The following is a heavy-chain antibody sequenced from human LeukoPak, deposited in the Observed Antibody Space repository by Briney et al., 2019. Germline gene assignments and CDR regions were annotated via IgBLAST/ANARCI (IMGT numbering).Heavy chain of an antibody. CDR1: GFTFSSYG. CDR2: ISARDGRT. J-gene: IGHJ4*02. Sequence: GGSLRLSCAASGFTFSSYGMHWVRQAPGKGLEWVSVISARDGRTYYADSVKGRFTISRDNSKNTLYLHMNSLRADDTAVYYCAKDRNDWNEGFDSWGQGTLVTVSS. D-gene: IGHD1-1*01. CDR3: AKDRNDWNEGFDS. V-gene: IGHV3-23*01.